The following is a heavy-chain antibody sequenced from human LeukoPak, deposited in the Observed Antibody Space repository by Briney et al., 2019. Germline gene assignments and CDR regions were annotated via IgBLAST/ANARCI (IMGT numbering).Heavy chain of an antibody. CDR1: GGTFSSYA. V-gene: IGHV1-69*13. Sequence: SVTVSCKASGGTFSSYAISWVRQAPGQGLEWMGGIIPIFGTANYAQKFQGRVTITADESTSTAYMELSSLRSEDTAVYYCAALYYYDSSGYYYGYFDYWGQGTLVTVSS. CDR2: IIPIFGTA. D-gene: IGHD3-22*01. J-gene: IGHJ4*02. CDR3: AALYYYDSSGYYYGYFDY.